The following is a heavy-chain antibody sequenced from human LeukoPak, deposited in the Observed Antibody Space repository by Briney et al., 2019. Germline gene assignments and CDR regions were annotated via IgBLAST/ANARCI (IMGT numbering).Heavy chain of an antibody. CDR1: GFSFSNFW. CDR2: MKPDASHI. CDR3: VRDSRTYGYF. J-gene: IGHJ4*02. Sequence: AGGSLRLSCAASGFSFSNFWMAWVRQRPGEGLEWVANMKPDASHISYVDSVEGRFTISRDNAKNSLYLQMDSLRAEDTAVYYCVRDSRTYGYFWGRGTLVTVSS. D-gene: IGHD3-10*01. V-gene: IGHV3-7*01.